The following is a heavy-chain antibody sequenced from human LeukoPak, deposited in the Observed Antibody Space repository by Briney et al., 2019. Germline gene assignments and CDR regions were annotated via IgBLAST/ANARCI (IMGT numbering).Heavy chain of an antibody. CDR1: GFSVNNIY. Sequence: PGGSLRLSCAASGFSVNNIYMSWVRQAPGKGLVWVSRINSDGSRTTYADSVKGRFTISRDNAKNTLYLQMNSLRTEDTAVYYCARPETQYSSGLDGFDIWGQGTMVTVSS. CDR2: INSDGSRT. CDR3: ARPETQYSSGLDGFDI. V-gene: IGHV3-74*01. J-gene: IGHJ3*02. D-gene: IGHD6-19*01.